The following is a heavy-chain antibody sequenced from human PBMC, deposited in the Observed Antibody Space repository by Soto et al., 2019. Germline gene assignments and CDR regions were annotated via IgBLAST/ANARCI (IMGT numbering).Heavy chain of an antibody. CDR2: TYYRSKWYT. J-gene: IGHJ5*02. V-gene: IGHV6-1*01. Sequence: SQTLSLTCAISGDSVSSKSVAWNWIRQSQSRGLEWLGRTYYRSKWYTDYAVSVRSRITINPDTTKNQILLQLNSVTPEDTAVYYCARKQFVDQYHWFDPWGQGTPVTVSS. D-gene: IGHD2-2*01. CDR3: ARKQFVDQYHWFDP. CDR1: GDSVSSKSVA.